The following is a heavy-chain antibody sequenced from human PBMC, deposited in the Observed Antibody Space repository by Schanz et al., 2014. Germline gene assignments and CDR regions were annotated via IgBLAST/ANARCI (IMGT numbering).Heavy chain of an antibody. CDR3: ARDLEGYDGGGGGFDP. CDR2: IVDSGNT. J-gene: IGHJ5*02. V-gene: IGHV3-33*01. CDR1: GFTFSSYG. D-gene: IGHD2-21*01. Sequence: QVQLVESGGGVVQFGRSLRLSCVASGFTFSSYGMHWVRQAPGKGLEWVSGFIVDSGNTYYAGSVKGRFSISRDYSKNTLYLQMSSLRAEDTAVYYCARDLEGYDGGGGGFDPWGQGTLVTVSS.